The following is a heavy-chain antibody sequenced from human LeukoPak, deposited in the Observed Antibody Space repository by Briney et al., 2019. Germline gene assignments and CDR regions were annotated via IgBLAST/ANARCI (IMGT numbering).Heavy chain of an antibody. J-gene: IGHJ4*02. Sequence: ASVKVSCKASGYTFTSYAMHWVRQAPGQRLEWMGWINAGNGNTKYSQKFQGRVTITRDTSASTAYMELSSLRSEDTAVYYCARDSTPYDSSGYCYDYRGQGTLVTVSS. CDR3: ARDSTPYDSSGYCYDY. V-gene: IGHV1-3*01. CDR2: INAGNGNT. D-gene: IGHD3-22*01. CDR1: GYTFTSYA.